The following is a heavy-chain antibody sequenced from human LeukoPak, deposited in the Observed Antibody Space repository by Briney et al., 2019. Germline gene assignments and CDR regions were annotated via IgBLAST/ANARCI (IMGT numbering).Heavy chain of an antibody. CDR1: GYSFTSYW. CDR3: ARPVRGYSYGYGY. D-gene: IGHD5-18*01. Sequence: GESLKISCKGSGYSFTSYWIGWVRPMPGKGLEWMWIIYPGDSDTRYSQSFQGQVTISADKSISTAYLQWSSLKASDTAMYYCARPVRGYSYGYGYWGQGTLVTVSS. J-gene: IGHJ4*02. V-gene: IGHV5-51*01. CDR2: IYPGDSDT.